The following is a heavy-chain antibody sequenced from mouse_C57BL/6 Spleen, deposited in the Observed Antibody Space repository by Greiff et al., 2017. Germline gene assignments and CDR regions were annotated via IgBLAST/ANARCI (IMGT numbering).Heavy chain of an antibody. CDR3: VRDQSSSYEFAY. J-gene: IGHJ3*01. V-gene: IGHV10-3*01. CDR1: GFTFNTYA. Sequence: EVQVVESGGGLVQPKGSLKLSCAASGFTFNTYAMHWVRQAPGKGLEWVARIRSKSSNYATYYADSVKDRFTISRDDSQSMLYLQMNNMKTEDTARYYWVRDQSSSYEFAYWGQGTLVTVSA. D-gene: IGHD1-1*01. CDR2: IRSKSSNYAT.